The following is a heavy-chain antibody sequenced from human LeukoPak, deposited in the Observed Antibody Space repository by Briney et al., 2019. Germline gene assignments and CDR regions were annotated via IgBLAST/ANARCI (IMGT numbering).Heavy chain of an antibody. J-gene: IGHJ4*02. CDR2: INPNSGGT. CDR1: GYTFTGYY. V-gene: IGHV1-2*02. CDR3: ARDSTVTTPSLLSPFDY. Sequence: ASLTVSCTASGYTFTGYYMHWVRQAPGQGLEWMGWINPNSGGTNYAQKFQGRVTMTRDTSISTAYMELSRLRSDDTAVYYCARDSTVTTPSLLSPFDYWGQGTLVTVSS. D-gene: IGHD4-17*01.